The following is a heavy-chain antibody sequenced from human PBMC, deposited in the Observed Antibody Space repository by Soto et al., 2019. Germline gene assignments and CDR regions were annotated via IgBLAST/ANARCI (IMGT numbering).Heavy chain of an antibody. CDR2: INHSGST. CDR1: GGSFSGYY. J-gene: IGHJ3*02. CDR3: ATAEGDI. V-gene: IGHV4-34*01. Sequence: PSETLSLTCAVYGGSFSGYYWSWIRQLPGKGLEWIGEINHSGSTNYNPSLKSRVTISVDTSKNQFSLKLSSVTAADTAVYYCATAEGDIWGQGTMVTVSS.